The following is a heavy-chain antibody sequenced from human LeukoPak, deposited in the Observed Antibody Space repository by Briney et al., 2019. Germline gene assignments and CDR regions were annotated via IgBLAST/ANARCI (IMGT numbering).Heavy chain of an antibody. J-gene: IGHJ4*02. V-gene: IGHV3-30-3*01. CDR2: ILSDGNNK. CDR1: GFILSSQA. Sequence: GGSLRLSCGASGFILSSQAMHWVRQAPGKGLEWVAVILSDGNNKYYADSVKGRFTLSRDNSKNPLYLQMNSLRPEDTAVYYCARDPGFLQQLGTQFDYWGQGTLVTVSS. D-gene: IGHD6-13*01. CDR3: ARDPGFLQQLGTQFDY.